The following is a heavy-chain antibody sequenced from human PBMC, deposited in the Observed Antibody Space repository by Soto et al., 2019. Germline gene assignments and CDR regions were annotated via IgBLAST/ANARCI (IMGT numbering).Heavy chain of an antibody. CDR2: INHSGST. Sequence: SETLSLTCAVYGGSFSGYYWSWIRQPPGKGLEWIGEINHSGSTNYNPSLKSRVTISVDTSKNQFSLKLSSVTAADTAVYYCARGRKLVAGTKAGRWFDPWGRGTLVTVSS. D-gene: IGHD6-19*01. CDR3: ARGRKLVAGTKAGRWFDP. CDR1: GGSFSGYY. J-gene: IGHJ5*02. V-gene: IGHV4-34*01.